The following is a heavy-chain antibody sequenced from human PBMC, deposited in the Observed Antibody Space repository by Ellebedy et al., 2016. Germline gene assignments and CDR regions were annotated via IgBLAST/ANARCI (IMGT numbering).Heavy chain of an antibody. D-gene: IGHD2-21*01. CDR3: AKKEGFSWFSYYFDH. CDR1: GFTFGSYA. Sequence: GGSLRLXCEASGFTFGSYAMSWVRQIPGKGLECVSGVSGSGATTYYTDSVKGRFTISRDNSKNTLYLQMNSLRAEDAAIYYCAKKEGFSWFSYYFDHWGPGTPVTVSS. CDR2: VSGSGATT. V-gene: IGHV3-23*01. J-gene: IGHJ4*02.